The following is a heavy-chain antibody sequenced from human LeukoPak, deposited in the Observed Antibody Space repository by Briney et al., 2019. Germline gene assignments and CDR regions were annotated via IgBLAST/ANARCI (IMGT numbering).Heavy chain of an antibody. V-gene: IGHV6-1*01. J-gene: IGHJ3*01. CDR3: ARGRYSGFDL. Sequence: SQTLSLTCAISGDSVSTNSVAWNWIRQSPSRGLEWLGRTYYRSKWNNDYAVSVKSRITINPDTSKNQFSLQLNSVTPDDTALYYCARGRYSGFDLWGQGTMVTVSS. CDR2: TYYRSKWNN. CDR1: GDSVSTNSVA. D-gene: IGHD2-15*01.